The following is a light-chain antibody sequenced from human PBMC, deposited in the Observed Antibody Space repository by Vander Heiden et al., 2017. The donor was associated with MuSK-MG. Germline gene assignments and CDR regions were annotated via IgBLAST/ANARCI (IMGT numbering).Light chain of an antibody. V-gene: IGKV1-39*01. J-gene: IGKJ1*01. CDR3: QQRYSTPTT. CDR2: AAS. CDR1: QSISIY. Sequence: DIQMTHSPSSLSASVGDRVTITCRAGQSISIYLNWYQQKPGKAPKLLIYAASSVQSGVPSRFSGSGSGTDFTLAISRLQPEEFATYYCQQRYSTPTTFGQGTKVEIK.